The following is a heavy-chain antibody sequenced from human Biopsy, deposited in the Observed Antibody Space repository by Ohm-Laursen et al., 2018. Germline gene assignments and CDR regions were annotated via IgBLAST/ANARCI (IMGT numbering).Heavy chain of an antibody. CDR2: INQAGTT. CDR3: GNEVHGRDY. Sequence: SETLSLTCAVFGKTFSDYQWSWIRQPPGKGLEWIGQINQAGTTNYNPSLKSRVSISADASKYEFSLGLTSVTAEDMAVYLCGNEVHGRDYWGLGAQVTVSS. D-gene: IGHD2-15*01. V-gene: IGHV4-34*08. J-gene: IGHJ4*02. CDR1: GKTFSDYQ.